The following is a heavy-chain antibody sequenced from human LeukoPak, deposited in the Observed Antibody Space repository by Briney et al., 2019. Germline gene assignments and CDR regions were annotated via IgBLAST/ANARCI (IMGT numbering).Heavy chain of an antibody. V-gene: IGHV1-18*01. CDR3: ARRSTWYSSGRFYFDY. CDR1: GYTFTNYG. D-gene: IGHD6-19*01. Sequence: ASVKVSCKASGYTFTNYGITWVRQAPGQGREWMGWISAHDGTRNYALKHEDRVTMTTDTSMSTAYMELRGLRSDETAVYYCARRSTWYSSGRFYFDYWGQGTLVTVSS. CDR2: ISAHDGTR. J-gene: IGHJ4*02.